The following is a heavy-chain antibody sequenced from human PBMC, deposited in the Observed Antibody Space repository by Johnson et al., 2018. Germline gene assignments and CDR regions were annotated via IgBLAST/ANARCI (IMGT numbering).Heavy chain of an antibody. CDR2: ISFDGNEG. Sequence: QVQLVQSGGGVVQPGTSLRLSCTASGFNFSNYALHWVRQAPGEGLEWVGVISFDGNEGHFADSVNGRLHIPRDNSKNTLFLQMNSLRLQDTALYFVVRDLIGAAVNLYDARDVWGRGTLVSVSS. D-gene: IGHD3-10*01. CDR3: VRDLIGAAVNLYDARDV. CDR1: GFNFSNYA. J-gene: IGHJ3*01. V-gene: IGHV3-30-3*01.